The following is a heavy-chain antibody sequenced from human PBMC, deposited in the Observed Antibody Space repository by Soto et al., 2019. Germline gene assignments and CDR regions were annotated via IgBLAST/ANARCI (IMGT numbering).Heavy chain of an antibody. V-gene: IGHV1-18*01. Sequence: QVQVVPSEVEVKRPGASVRISCKASGYTLDTNAMTWVRQAPGQGLEWMGWIGAFVYGAGTNYARKCQGSLTMAGDTAPNRGFRARMSLQSCETAVYDCVRGPRGAGGWKFDLLGRGTLVVVSS. CDR2: IGAFVYGAGT. CDR1: GYTLDTNA. J-gene: IGHJ2*01. D-gene: IGHD3-10*01. CDR3: VRGPRGAGGWKFDL.